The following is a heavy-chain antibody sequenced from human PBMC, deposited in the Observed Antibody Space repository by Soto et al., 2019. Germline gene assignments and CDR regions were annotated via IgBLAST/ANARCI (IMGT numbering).Heavy chain of an antibody. Sequence: ASVKVSCKASGYTFTSYYMHWVRQAPGQGLEWMGIINPSGGSTSYAQKFQGRVTMTRDTSTSTVYMELSSLRSEDTAVYYCARRGVCSRTSCYTHNFDYWGQGTMVTVYS. D-gene: IGHD2-2*02. CDR3: ARRGVCSRTSCYTHNFDY. CDR1: GYTFTSYY. V-gene: IGHV1-46*01. CDR2: INPSGGST. J-gene: IGHJ4*02.